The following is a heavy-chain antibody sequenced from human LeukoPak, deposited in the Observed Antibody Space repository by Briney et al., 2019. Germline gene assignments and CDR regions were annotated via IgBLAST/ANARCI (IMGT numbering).Heavy chain of an antibody. Sequence: ASVKVSCKASGYTFTSYGISWVRQAPGQGLEWMGWISAYNGNTNYAQKLQGRVTMTTDTSTSTAYMELRSLGSDDTAVYYCARAPWGYYDSRGEPNFDYWGQGTLVTVSS. J-gene: IGHJ4*02. CDR1: GYTFTSYG. V-gene: IGHV1-18*01. CDR3: ARAPWGYYDSRGEPNFDY. D-gene: IGHD3-22*01. CDR2: ISAYNGNT.